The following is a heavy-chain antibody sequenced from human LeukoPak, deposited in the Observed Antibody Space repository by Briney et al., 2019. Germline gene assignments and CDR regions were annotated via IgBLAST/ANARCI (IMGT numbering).Heavy chain of an antibody. CDR2: ITSSSSTI. V-gene: IGHV3-48*04. J-gene: IGHJ4*02. CDR1: GFTFSSYS. Sequence: PGGSLRLSCAASGFTFSSYSMNWVRQAPGKGLEWVSFITSSSSTIHYVDSVKGRFTISRDNAKNSLYPQMNSLRAEDTAVYYCARDRPGSGWYYFDSWGQGPLVTVSS. D-gene: IGHD6-19*01. CDR3: ARDRPGSGWYYFDS.